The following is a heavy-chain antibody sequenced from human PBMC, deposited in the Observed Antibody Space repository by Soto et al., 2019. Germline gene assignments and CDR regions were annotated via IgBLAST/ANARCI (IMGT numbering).Heavy chain of an antibody. Sequence: QVQLQESGPGLVKPSETLSLTCTVSGGSISSYYWSWIRQPPGKGLEWLGYIYYSGRTNYNPSLKSRVTISVDTSKNQFTLKLSSVTAADKAVYYCARGVSRAPRIYYYYGMDVWGQGTTVTVSS. CDR3: ARGVSRAPRIYYYYGMDV. J-gene: IGHJ6*02. V-gene: IGHV4-59*01. D-gene: IGHD3-10*01. CDR1: GGSISSYY. CDR2: IYYSGRT.